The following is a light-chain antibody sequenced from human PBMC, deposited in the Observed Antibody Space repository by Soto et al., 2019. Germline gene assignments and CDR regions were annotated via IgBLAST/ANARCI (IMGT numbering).Light chain of an antibody. CDR1: QNINSY. CDR3: QQYERYNPS. Sequence: DIRMTQSPSSLSASVGDRVTIICRASQNINSYLAWFQQKPGKAPKSLIYDATSLQSGVPSRFSGSVSGTDFSLTISSLQPEDAATYYCQQYERYNPSFGGGTKLEI. V-gene: IGKV1-16*01. J-gene: IGKJ4*01. CDR2: DAT.